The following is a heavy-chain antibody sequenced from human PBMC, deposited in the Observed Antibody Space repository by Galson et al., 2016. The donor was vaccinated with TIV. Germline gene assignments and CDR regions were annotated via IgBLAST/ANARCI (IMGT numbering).Heavy chain of an antibody. CDR1: GFTFGSYG. J-gene: IGHJ4*02. Sequence: SLRLSCAASGFTFGSYGMHWVRLAPGKGLEWLAGVWYDGSHEQYADSVRGRFIISRDNSKKTLYLQMNTLRAEDTAVYYCAREFRDHYFDYWGRGTLLTVSP. D-gene: IGHD1-14*01. CDR3: AREFRDHYFDY. CDR2: VWYDGSHE. V-gene: IGHV3-33*01.